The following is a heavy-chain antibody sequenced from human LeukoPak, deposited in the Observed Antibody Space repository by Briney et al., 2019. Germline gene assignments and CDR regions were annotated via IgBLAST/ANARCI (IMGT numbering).Heavy chain of an antibody. CDR1: GFTFSSYA. D-gene: IGHD5-12*01. CDR2: ISSNGGST. J-gene: IGHJ4*02. V-gene: IGHV3-64*01. Sequence: GGSLRLSCAASGFTFSSYAMHWVRQAPGKGLEYVSAISSNGGSTYYANSVKGRFTISRDNSKNTLYLQMNSLKTEDTAVYYCTTGYSGYGYWGQGTLVTVSS. CDR3: TTGYSGYGY.